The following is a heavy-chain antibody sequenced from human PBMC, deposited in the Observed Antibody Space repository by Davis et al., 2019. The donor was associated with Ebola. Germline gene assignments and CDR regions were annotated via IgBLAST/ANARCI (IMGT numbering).Heavy chain of an antibody. Sequence: GGSLRLSCVASGFTFSNYGMHWVRQAPGKGLEWIAFISYHGRNIPYANSVWGRFTISRDNSKNTLYLQMNSLRAEDTAVYYCAGYCSSTSCPDYWGQGTLVTVSS. CDR1: GFTFSNYG. CDR3: AGYCSSTSCPDY. CDR2: ISYHGRNI. V-gene: IGHV3-30*03. J-gene: IGHJ4*02. D-gene: IGHD2-2*01.